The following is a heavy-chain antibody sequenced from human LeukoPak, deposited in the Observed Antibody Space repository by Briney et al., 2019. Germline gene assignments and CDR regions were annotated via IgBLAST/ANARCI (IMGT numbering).Heavy chain of an antibody. CDR2: IFYTGST. CDR3: AKGGQWELHDYFDY. V-gene: IGHV4-59*01. D-gene: IGHD1-26*01. J-gene: IGHJ4*02. Sequence: SETLSLTCTVSGGSITSYYWSWFRQPPGKGLEFIGYIFYTGSTNYNPSLKSRVTISVDTSKNQFSLKLSSVTAADTAVYYCAKGGQWELHDYFDYWGQGTLVTVSS. CDR1: GGSITSYY.